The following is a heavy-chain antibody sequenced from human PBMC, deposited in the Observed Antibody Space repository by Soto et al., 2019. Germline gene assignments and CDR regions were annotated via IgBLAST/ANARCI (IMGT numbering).Heavy chain of an antibody. CDR2: IYHSGST. V-gene: IGHV4-4*02. Sequence: SETLSLTCTVSGVSISSSNWWSWVRQPPGKGLEWIGEIYHSGSTNYNPSLKSRVTISVDKSKNQFSLKLSSVTAADTAVYYCARERRYYYDSSGYYPGWFDPWGQGTLVTVSS. CDR1: GVSISSSNW. CDR3: ARERRYYYDSSGYYPGWFDP. D-gene: IGHD3-22*01. J-gene: IGHJ5*02.